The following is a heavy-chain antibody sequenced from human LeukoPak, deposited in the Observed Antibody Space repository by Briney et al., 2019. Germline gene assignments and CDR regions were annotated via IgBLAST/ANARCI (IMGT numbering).Heavy chain of an antibody. CDR1: GDSVSSNSAA. V-gene: IGHV6-1*01. CDR2: TYYRSKWYN. D-gene: IGHD5-24*01. J-gene: IGHJ6*02. Sequence: SQTLSLTCAISGDSVSSNSAAWNWIRQSPSRGLEWLGRTYYRSKWYNDYAVSVKSRITINPDTSKDQFSLQLNSVTPEDTAVYYCARESRWLRYAYYYYGMDVWGQGTTVTVSS. CDR3: ARESRWLRYAYYYYGMDV.